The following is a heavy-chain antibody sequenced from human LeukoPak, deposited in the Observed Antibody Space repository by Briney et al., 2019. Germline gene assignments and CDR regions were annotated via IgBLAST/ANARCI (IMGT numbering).Heavy chain of an antibody. V-gene: IGHV3-7*01. CDR3: AGPNWYVSSP. J-gene: IGHJ5*02. CDR1: GFAFNTYY. Sequence: GGSLRPSCAASGFAFNTYYMSWVRQAPGKGLEWVANIKEDGSVKYYVDSVKGRFTISRDNARNSLYLQMNSLRAEDTAVYYCAGPNWYVSSPWGQGTLVTVSS. CDR2: IKEDGSVK. D-gene: IGHD6-13*01.